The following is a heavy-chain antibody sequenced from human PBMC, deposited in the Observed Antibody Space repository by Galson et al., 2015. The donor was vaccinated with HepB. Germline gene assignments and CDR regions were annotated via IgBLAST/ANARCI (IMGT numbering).Heavy chain of an antibody. CDR2: ISGSGGST. Sequence: LRLSCAASGFTFSSYAMSWVRQAPGKGLEWVSAISGSGGSTYYADSVKGRFTISRDNSKNTLYLQMNSLRAEDTAVYYCAKDPPLPSVVYYYMDVWGKGTTVTVSS. V-gene: IGHV3-23*01. CDR1: GFTFSSYA. CDR3: AKDPPLPSVVYYYMDV. J-gene: IGHJ6*03.